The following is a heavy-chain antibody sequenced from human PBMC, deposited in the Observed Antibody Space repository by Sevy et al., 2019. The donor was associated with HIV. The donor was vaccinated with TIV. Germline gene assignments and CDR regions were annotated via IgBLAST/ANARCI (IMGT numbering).Heavy chain of an antibody. D-gene: IGHD3-9*01. J-gene: IGHJ4*02. CDR1: GFTFDDYA. V-gene: IGHV3-9*01. CDR2: ISWNSGSI. CDR3: AKDGSHYDILTGYLGY. Sequence: GGSLRLSCAASGFTFDDYAMHWVRQAPGKGLEWVSGISWNSGSIGYADSVKGRFTISRDNAKNSLYLQMNSLRAEDTALYYCAKDGSHYDILTGYLGYWGQRTLVTVSS.